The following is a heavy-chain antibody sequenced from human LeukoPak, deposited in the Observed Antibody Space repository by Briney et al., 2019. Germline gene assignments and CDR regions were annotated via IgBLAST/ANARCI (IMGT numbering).Heavy chain of an antibody. CDR1: GFTVSSNY. CDR3: ARELNYYDSSGYYYVS. CDR2: IYSGGST. Sequence: GGSLRLSCAASGFTVSSNYMSWVRQAPGKGLEWVSVIYSGGSTYYADSVKGRFTNSRDNSKNTLYLQMNSLRAEDTAVYYCARELNYYDSSGYYYVSWGQGTLVTVSS. D-gene: IGHD3-22*01. V-gene: IGHV3-66*01. J-gene: IGHJ5*02.